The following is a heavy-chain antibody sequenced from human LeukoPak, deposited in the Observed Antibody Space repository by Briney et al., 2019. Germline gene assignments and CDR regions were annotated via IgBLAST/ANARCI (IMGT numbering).Heavy chain of an antibody. Sequence: PSETLSLTCTVFGGSISSYYWSWIRQPPGKGLEWIGYIYYSGSTNYNPSLKSRVTISVDTSKNQFSLKLSSVTAAGTAVYYCARAYDIHGMDVWGQGTTVTVSS. CDR1: GGSISSYY. CDR3: ARAYDIHGMDV. D-gene: IGHD3-9*01. CDR2: IYYSGST. J-gene: IGHJ6*02. V-gene: IGHV4-59*01.